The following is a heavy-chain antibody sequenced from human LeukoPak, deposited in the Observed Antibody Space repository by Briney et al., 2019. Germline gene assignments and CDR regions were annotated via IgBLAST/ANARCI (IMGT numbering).Heavy chain of an antibody. CDR2: ISSRSSYI. D-gene: IGHD6-19*01. Sequence: GGSLRLSCAASGFTFSSYSMNWVRQAPGKGLEWVSSISSRSSYIYYADSVKGRFTISRDNAKNSLYLQMNSLRAEDTAVYYCARGSVQWLVTPLGYWGQGTLVTVSS. CDR1: GFTFSSYS. V-gene: IGHV3-21*04. CDR3: ARGSVQWLVTPLGY. J-gene: IGHJ4*02.